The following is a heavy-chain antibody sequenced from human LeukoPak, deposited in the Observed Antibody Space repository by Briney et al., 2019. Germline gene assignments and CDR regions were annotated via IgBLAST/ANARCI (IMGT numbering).Heavy chain of an antibody. V-gene: IGHV3-9*03. CDR3: AKADGSGSYYTSDAFDI. CDR2: ISWNSGSI. CDR1: GFTFDDYA. D-gene: IGHD3-10*01. J-gene: IGHJ3*02. Sequence: GGSLRLSCAASGFTFDDYAMHWVRQAPGRGLEWVSGISWNSGSIGYADSVKGRFTISRDNAKNSLYLQMNSLRAEDMALYYCAKADGSGSYYTSDAFDIWGQGTMVTVSS.